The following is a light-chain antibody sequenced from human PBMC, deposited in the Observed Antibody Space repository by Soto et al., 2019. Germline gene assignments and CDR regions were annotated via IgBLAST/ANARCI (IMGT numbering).Light chain of an antibody. CDR1: SSNIGADYG. CDR2: GNT. Sequence: QSVLTQPPSVSGAPGQRVTISCTGSSSNIGADYGVHWYQQLPGAAPKFLIYGNTNRPSGVPDRFSGSQSGTSGSLTITGRQAEDEADYYCQSYDSSLSAWVFGGGTKLTVL. V-gene: IGLV1-40*01. J-gene: IGLJ3*02. CDR3: QSYDSSLSAWV.